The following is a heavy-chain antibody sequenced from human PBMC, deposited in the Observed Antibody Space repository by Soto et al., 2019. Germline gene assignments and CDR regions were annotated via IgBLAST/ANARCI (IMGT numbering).Heavy chain of an antibody. D-gene: IGHD3-9*01. CDR2: IIPIFGTA. J-gene: IGHJ6*02. CDR3: ASPAYFDWSCAYGMDV. CDR1: GGTFSSYA. Sequence: QVQLVQSGAEVKKPGSSVKVSCKASGGTFSSYAISWVRQAPGQGLEWMGGIIPIFGTANYAQKFQGRVTITADESTSXAYMELSSLRSEDTAVYYCASPAYFDWSCAYGMDVWGQGTTVTVSS. V-gene: IGHV1-69*12.